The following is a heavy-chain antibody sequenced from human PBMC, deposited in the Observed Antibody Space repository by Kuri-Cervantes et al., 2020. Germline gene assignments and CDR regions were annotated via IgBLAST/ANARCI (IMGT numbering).Heavy chain of an antibody. Sequence: SETLSLTCAVYGGSFSGYYWTWIRQSPGKGLEWIGEINHSGSTNYNPSLKSRVFISVDTSKNQFSLKLSSVTAADTAVYYCARDSRIAAAGTRYYYYYMDVWGKGTTVTVSS. V-gene: IGHV4-34*01. CDR1: GGSFSGYY. CDR2: INHSGST. CDR3: ARDSRIAAAGTRYYYYYMDV. J-gene: IGHJ6*03. D-gene: IGHD6-13*01.